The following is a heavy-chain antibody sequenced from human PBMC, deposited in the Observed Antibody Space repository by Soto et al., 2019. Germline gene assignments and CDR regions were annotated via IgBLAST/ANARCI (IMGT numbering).Heavy chain of an antibody. CDR1: GGSISSSSYY. V-gene: IGHV4-39*01. D-gene: IGHD6-13*01. Sequence: SETLSLTCTVSGGSISSSSYYWGWIRQPPGKGLEWIGSIYYSGSTYYNPSLKSRVTISVDTSNNQFSLKLSSVTAADTAVYYCARSGRQLADVDYWGQGTLVTVSS. CDR2: IYYSGST. J-gene: IGHJ4*02. CDR3: ARSGRQLADVDY.